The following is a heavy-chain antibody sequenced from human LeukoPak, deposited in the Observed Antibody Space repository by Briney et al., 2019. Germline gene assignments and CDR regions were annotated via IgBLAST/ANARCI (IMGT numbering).Heavy chain of an antibody. J-gene: IGHJ5*02. CDR2: INHSGST. Sequence: PSETLSLTCAVYGGSFSGYYWSWIRQPPGKGLEWIGEINHSGSTNYNPSLKSRVTISVDTSKNQFSLKLSSVTASDTAVNYCARGRRVVVPAAITWFDPWGQGTLVTVSS. V-gene: IGHV4-34*01. CDR3: ARGRRVVVPAAITWFDP. CDR1: GGSFSGYY. D-gene: IGHD2-2*01.